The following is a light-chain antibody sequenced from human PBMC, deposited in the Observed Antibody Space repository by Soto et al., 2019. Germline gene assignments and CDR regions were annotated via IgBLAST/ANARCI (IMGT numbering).Light chain of an antibody. CDR3: QQRNYWLS. CDR1: QSVSNDF. Sequence: EIVLTQSPGILSLSPGERATLSCRASQSVSNDFLAWYQQKPGQAPRLLIYGASTRATDVPDRFSGSGSGADFTLSISRLEPEDFAVYYCQQRNYWLSFGGGTKVDIK. CDR2: GAS. J-gene: IGKJ4*01. V-gene: IGKV3D-20*02.